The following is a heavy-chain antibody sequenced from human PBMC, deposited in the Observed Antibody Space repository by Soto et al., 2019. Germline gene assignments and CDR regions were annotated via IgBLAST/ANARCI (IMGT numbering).Heavy chain of an antibody. V-gene: IGHV3-23*01. J-gene: IGHJ6*02. CDR1: GFTFSSYA. CDR3: AKVPPSSAVDYYGMDV. Sequence: EVQLLESGGGLVQPGGSLRLSCAASGFTFSSYAMSWVRQAPGKGLEWVSAISGSGGSTYYADSVKGRFTISRDNSKNTMYLQMNSLRAEDTAVYYCAKVPPSSAVDYYGMDVWGQGTTVTVSS. D-gene: IGHD3-22*01. CDR2: ISGSGGST.